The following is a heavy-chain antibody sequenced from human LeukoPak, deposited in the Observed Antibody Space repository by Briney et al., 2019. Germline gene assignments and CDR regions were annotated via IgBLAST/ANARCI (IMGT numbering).Heavy chain of an antibody. D-gene: IGHD3-10*01. CDR2: ISSSSSNI. V-gene: IGHV3-21*01. CDR1: GFTFSSYS. CDR3: AREALDGENAFDI. Sequence: PGGSLRLSCAASGFTFSSYSMNWVRQAPGKGLEWVSSISSSSSNIYYADSVKGRFTISRDNAKNSLYLQMNSLRAADTAVYYCAREALDGENAFDIWGQGTMVTVSS. J-gene: IGHJ3*02.